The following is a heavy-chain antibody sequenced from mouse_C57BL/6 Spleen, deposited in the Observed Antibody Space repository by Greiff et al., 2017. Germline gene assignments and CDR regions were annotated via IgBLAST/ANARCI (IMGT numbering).Heavy chain of an antibody. Sequence: VQLQQSGPELVKPGDSVKISCKASGYSFTGYFMNWVMQSHGKSLEWIGRINPYNGDTFYNQKFKGKATLTVDKSSSTAHMELRSLTSEDSAVYYCARYGLNYGYFDYWGQGTTLTVSS. V-gene: IGHV1-20*01. CDR3: ARYGLNYGYFDY. CDR1: GYSFTGYF. CDR2: INPYNGDT. J-gene: IGHJ2*01. D-gene: IGHD1-1*01.